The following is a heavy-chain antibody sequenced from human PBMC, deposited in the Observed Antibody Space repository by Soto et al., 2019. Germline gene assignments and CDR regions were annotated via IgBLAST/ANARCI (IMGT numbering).Heavy chain of an antibody. V-gene: IGHV4-30-4*01. Sequence: SETLSLTCTVSGGSISSDNYYWSWIRQPPGKGLEWIGYIFYTGSTNYNPSLKSRVTISVDKSKNQFSLKLSSVTAADTAVYYCARDRGSSSSHPSYYYYYGMDVWGQGTTVTVSS. CDR2: IFYTGST. CDR3: ARDRGSSSSHPSYYYYYGMDV. CDR1: GGSISSDNYY. J-gene: IGHJ6*02. D-gene: IGHD6-13*01.